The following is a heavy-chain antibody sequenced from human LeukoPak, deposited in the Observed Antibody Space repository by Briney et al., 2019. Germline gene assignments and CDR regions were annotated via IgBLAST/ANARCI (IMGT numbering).Heavy chain of an antibody. Sequence: PSQTLSLTCTVSGGSISSGGYYWSWIRQPPGKGLEWIGYIYHSGSTYYNPSLKSRVTISVDRSKNQFSLKLSSVTAADTAVYYCAREAINWNYRDYWGQGTLVTVSS. CDR1: GGSISSGGYY. CDR3: AREAINWNYRDY. CDR2: IYHSGST. D-gene: IGHD1-1*01. V-gene: IGHV4-30-2*01. J-gene: IGHJ4*02.